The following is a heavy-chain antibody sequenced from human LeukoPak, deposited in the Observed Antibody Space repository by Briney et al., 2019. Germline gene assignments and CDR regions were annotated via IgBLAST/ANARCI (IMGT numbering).Heavy chain of an antibody. CDR2: IIPVVGTT. CDR1: GGTFTSYG. CDR3: ARELVVAATPGYYYYMDV. D-gene: IGHD2-15*01. J-gene: IGHJ6*03. Sequence: GASVKVSCKASGGTFTSYGFSWVRQAPGQGLEWMGGIIPVVGTTNYAQKFQDRVTITADKSTSTAYMELNSLRFEDTAMYYCARELVVAATPGYYYYMDVWGKGTTVTISS. V-gene: IGHV1-69*06.